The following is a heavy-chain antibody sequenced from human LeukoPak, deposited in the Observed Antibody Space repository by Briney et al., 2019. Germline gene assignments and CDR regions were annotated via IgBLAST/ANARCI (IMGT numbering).Heavy chain of an antibody. CDR3: VRVRGVMTGPYDY. V-gene: IGHV3-30*03. J-gene: IGHJ4*02. CDR1: GFLFNEHG. Sequence: GRSLRLSCAASGFLFNEHGLHWVRQAPGKGLEWLALVSYNGLEIYYGDSVKGRFTISRDNSRDTVYLQMNSLTPEDTAVYYRVRVRGVMTGPYDYWGQGTLVTVSS. CDR2: VSYNGLEI. D-gene: IGHD3-10*01.